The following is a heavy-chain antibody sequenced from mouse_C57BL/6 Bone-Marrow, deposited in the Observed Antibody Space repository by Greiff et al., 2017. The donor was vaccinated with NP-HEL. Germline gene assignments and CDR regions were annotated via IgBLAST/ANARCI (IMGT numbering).Heavy chain of an antibody. Sequence: EVKLVESGGGLVQPGGSMKLSCVASGFTFSNYWMNWVRQSPEKGLEWVAQIRLKSDNYATHYAESVKGRFTISRDDSKSSVYLQMNNLRAEDTGIYYCTMVTTLDFDYWGQGTTLTVSS. D-gene: IGHD2-2*01. CDR2: IRLKSDNYAT. J-gene: IGHJ2*01. CDR1: GFTFSNYW. CDR3: TMVTTLDFDY. V-gene: IGHV6-3*01.